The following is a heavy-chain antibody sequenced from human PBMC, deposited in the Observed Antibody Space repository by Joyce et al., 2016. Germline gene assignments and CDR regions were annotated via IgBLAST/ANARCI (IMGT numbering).Heavy chain of an antibody. J-gene: IGHJ3*02. CDR2: VKTRSDGGAT. D-gene: IGHD3-3*01. Sequence: EVQLVESGGGLVRPGGSLRVSCTVSGGNLHKAWMTWVSQAPGKGLEWVGRVKTRSDGGATDYDAPVKGRFSLSRNDSKNTIYLQMKNLTIEDTGVYFCTHDFESAFDIWGPGTTVIVSS. CDR1: GGNLHKAW. CDR3: THDFESAFDI. V-gene: IGHV3-15*01.